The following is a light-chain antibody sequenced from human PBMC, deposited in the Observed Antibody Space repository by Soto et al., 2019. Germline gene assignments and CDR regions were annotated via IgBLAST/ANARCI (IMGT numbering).Light chain of an antibody. Sequence: ESVLTQSPGTLSLSPGERATLSCRASQSVSSSYLAWYQQKPGQAPRILIYGASSRATGIPDRFSGSGAGTDFTLTISRLEPEDFAVYYCQQYVRSLTFGGGTKVEIK. V-gene: IGKV3-20*01. CDR2: GAS. CDR1: QSVSSSY. CDR3: QQYVRSLT. J-gene: IGKJ4*01.